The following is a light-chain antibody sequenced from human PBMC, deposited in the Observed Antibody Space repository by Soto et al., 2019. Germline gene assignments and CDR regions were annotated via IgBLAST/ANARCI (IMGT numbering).Light chain of an antibody. J-gene: IGKJ1*01. CDR2: DAS. CDR3: QQRSRWPPT. CDR1: QSIATY. Sequence: EFVLTQSPATLSLSPGERATLSCRASQSIATYLAWYQQKPGRAPSLLIFDASNKATGIPARFSGSGSGTDFTLTISSLEPEDFATYYCQQRSRWPPTFGHGTKVENK. V-gene: IGKV3-11*01.